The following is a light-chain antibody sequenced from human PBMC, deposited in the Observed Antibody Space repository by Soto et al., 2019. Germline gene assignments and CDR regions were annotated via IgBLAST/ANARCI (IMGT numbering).Light chain of an antibody. CDR2: GNS. CDR3: QSYDSSLSGL. J-gene: IGLJ2*01. V-gene: IGLV1-40*01. Sequence: QPVLTQPPSVSGAPGQRVTISCTGSSSNIGAGYDVHWYQQLPGTAPKLLIYGNSNQPSGVPDRFSGSKSGTSASLAITGLQAEDEADYYCQSYDSSLSGLFGGGTKLTVL. CDR1: SSNIGAGYD.